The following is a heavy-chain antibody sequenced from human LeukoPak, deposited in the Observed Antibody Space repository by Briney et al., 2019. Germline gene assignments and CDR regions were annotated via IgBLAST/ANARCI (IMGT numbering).Heavy chain of an antibody. CDR2: INPNSGDT. CDR3: ARDYCSSTSCLFDY. CDR1: GYTFTGYH. Sequence: GASVKVSCKASGYTFTGYHLHWVRQAPGHGLEWMGRINPNSGDTIYAQKFQGRVTMTRDTSISTAYMELSRLRSDDTAVYYCARDYCSSTSCLFDYWGQGTQVTVSS. D-gene: IGHD2-2*01. V-gene: IGHV1-2*06. J-gene: IGHJ4*02.